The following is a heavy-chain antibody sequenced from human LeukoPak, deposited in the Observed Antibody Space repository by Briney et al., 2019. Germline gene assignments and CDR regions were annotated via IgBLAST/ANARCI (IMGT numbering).Heavy chain of an antibody. CDR2: INPSGGSA. CDR3: ARAGYSYGYYFDY. CDR1: GYTFTSYY. J-gene: IGHJ4*02. V-gene: IGHV1-46*01. Sequence: ASVKVSCKASGYTFTSYYMHWVRQAPGQGLEWMGIINPSGGSASYAQKFQGRVTMTRDMSTSTVYMELSSLRSEDTAVYYCARAGYSYGYYFDYWGQGTLVTVSS. D-gene: IGHD5-18*01.